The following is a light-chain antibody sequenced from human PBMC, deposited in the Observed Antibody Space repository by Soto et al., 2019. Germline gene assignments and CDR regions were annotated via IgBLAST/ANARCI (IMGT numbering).Light chain of an antibody. V-gene: IGKV3-20*01. Sequence: EMVLTQSPGTLSLSPGERATLSCRASQSINNRYLAWYQQKPGQAPRLLIYAASSRATGIPDRFSGSGSGTDFTLTSSRVEPEDFAVYYCQQFGSSPGFTFGPGTKVDIK. CDR2: AAS. CDR1: QSINNRY. CDR3: QQFGSSPGFT. J-gene: IGKJ3*01.